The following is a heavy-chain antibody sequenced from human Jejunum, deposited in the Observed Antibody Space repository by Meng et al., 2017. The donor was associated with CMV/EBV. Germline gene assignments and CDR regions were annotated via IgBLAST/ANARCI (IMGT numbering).Heavy chain of an antibody. V-gene: IGHV3-30*02. Sequence: TFTSHGMHWVRQAPGKGLEWVAFRAYDGSNKYYADSVKGRFTISRDNSKNTLDLQMNSLRVEDTAVYYCAKDQAGGYYDFRSGFDYWGQGTLVTVSS. CDR2: RAYDGSNK. CDR1: TFTSHG. D-gene: IGHD3-3*01. J-gene: IGHJ4*02. CDR3: AKDQAGGYYDFRSGFDY.